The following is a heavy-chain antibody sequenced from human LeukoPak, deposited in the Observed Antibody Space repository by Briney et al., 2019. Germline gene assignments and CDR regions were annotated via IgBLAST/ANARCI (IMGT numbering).Heavy chain of an antibody. CDR3: AREVVVVAATYFDL. CDR1: GGSISSYY. D-gene: IGHD2-15*01. Sequence: PESLSLTCTVSGGSISSYYWSWIRQPPGKGMEWDGYTYYRGSTNYNPSLKSRVTISVDTSKNQFSLKLSSVTAADTAVYYCAREVVVVAATYFDLWGQGTLVTVSS. V-gene: IGHV4-59*01. CDR2: TYYRGST. J-gene: IGHJ4*02.